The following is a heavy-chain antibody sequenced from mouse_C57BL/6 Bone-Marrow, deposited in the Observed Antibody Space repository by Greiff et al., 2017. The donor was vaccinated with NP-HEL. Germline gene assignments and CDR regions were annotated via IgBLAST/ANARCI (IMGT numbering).Heavy chain of an antibody. CDR2: IYPRSGNT. CDR3: ARGALGYYFDY. Sequence: QVQLQQSGAELARPGASVKLSCKASGYTFTSYGISWVKQRTGQGLEWIGEIYPRSGNTYYNEKFKGKATLPAAKSSSTAYMELRSLTSEDSAVYFCARGALGYYFDYWGQGTTLTVSS. J-gene: IGHJ2*01. D-gene: IGHD3-3*01. V-gene: IGHV1-81*01. CDR1: GYTFTSYG.